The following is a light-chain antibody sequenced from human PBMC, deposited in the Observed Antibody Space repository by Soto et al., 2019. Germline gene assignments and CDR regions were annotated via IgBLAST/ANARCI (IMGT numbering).Light chain of an antibody. J-gene: IGLJ1*01. V-gene: IGLV2-23*01. CDR3: CSYAGSSSYV. CDR2: EGS. CDR1: SSDVGSYNL. Sequence: SALTQPASVSGSPGQSITLSCTGTSSDVGSYNLVSWYQQHPGKAPKLMIYEGSKRPSGVSNRFSGSKSGNTASLTISGLQAEDEADYYCCSYAGSSSYVFGTGT.